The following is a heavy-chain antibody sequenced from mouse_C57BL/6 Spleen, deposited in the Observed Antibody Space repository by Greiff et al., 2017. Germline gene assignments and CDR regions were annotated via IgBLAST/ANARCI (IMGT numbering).Heavy chain of an antibody. D-gene: IGHD2-5*01. J-gene: IGHJ4*01. CDR1: GFTFSDYY. CDR2: INYDGSST. V-gene: IGHV5-16*01. CDR3: ARDRNYEDYYAMDY. Sequence: EVQVVESEGGLVQPGSSMKLSCTASGFTFSDYYMAWVRQVPEKGLEWVANINYDGSSTYYLDSLKSRFIISRDNAKNMLYLQMSSIKSEDTATYYCARDRNYEDYYAMDYWGQGTSVTVSS.